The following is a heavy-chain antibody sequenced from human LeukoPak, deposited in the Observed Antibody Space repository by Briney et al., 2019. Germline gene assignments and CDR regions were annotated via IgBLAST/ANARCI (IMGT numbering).Heavy chain of an antibody. CDR3: ARAVVVVVITHDAFDI. CDR2: IYHRGNT. CDR1: GYSINSDYY. V-gene: IGHV4-38-2*01. J-gene: IGHJ3*02. D-gene: IGHD3-22*01. Sequence: SETLSLTCAVSGYSINSDYYWGWIRQPPGKGLEWIGTIYHRGNTYYNPSLNSRVSISVDTSKNQFSLRLSSVTAADTAVYYCARAVVVVVITHDAFDIWGQGTMVTVSS.